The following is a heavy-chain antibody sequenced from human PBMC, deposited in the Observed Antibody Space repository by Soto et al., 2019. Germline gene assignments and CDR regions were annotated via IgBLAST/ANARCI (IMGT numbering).Heavy chain of an antibody. D-gene: IGHD2-15*01. J-gene: IGHJ3*02. CDR1: GFTFSSYA. CDR2: ISGGGVTT. V-gene: IGHV3-23*01. Sequence: PGGSLRLSCAASGFTFSSYAMTWVRQAPGKGLEYVSAISGGGVTTYYADSMKGRFTISRDNSKNTLYLQMNSLRAEDTAVYYCAKDRDDIGMVDAFEIWGRGTMVTVSS. CDR3: AKDRDDIGMVDAFEI.